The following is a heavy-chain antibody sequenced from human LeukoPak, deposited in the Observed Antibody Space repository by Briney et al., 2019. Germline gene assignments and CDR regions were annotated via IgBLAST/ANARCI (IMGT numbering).Heavy chain of an antibody. CDR3: AKDRMITFGGVIGTEFDY. V-gene: IGHV3-23*01. D-gene: IGHD3-16*02. Sequence: GGSLRLSCAASGFTFSSYGMSWVRQAPGKGLEWVSAISGSGGSTYYADSVKGRFTISSDNSKNTLYLQMNSLRAEDTAVYYCAKDRMITFGGVIGTEFDYWGQGTLVTVSS. CDR2: ISGSGGST. J-gene: IGHJ4*02. CDR1: GFTFSSYG.